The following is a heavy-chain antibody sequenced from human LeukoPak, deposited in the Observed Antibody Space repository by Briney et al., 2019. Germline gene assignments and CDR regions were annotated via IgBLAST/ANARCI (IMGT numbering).Heavy chain of an antibody. CDR2: MSYDGSNK. CDR3: ARDGSEQQLILNWFDP. V-gene: IGHV3-30*04. Sequence: GRSLRLSCAASGFTFSSYAMHWVRQAPGKWLEWVAVMSYDGSNKYYADSVKGRFTISRDNSKNTLYLQMNSLRAEDTAVYYCARDGSEQQLILNWFDPWGQGTLVTVSS. CDR1: GFTFSSYA. J-gene: IGHJ5*02. D-gene: IGHD6-13*01.